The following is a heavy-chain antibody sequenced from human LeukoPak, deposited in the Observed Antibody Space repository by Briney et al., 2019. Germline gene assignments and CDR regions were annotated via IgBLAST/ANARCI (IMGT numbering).Heavy chain of an antibody. CDR3: ARERLTVTTTCLRY. CDR2: IKEDGSEK. Sequence: PGGSLRLSCAASGFTFNNYWMNWVRQAPGKGLEWVANIKEDGSEKYYVDAVKGRFTISRDNAKNSLYPQMNSLRAEDTAVYYCARERLTVTTTCLRYWGQGTLVTVSS. J-gene: IGHJ4*02. CDR1: GFTFNNYW. V-gene: IGHV3-7*01. D-gene: IGHD4-17*01.